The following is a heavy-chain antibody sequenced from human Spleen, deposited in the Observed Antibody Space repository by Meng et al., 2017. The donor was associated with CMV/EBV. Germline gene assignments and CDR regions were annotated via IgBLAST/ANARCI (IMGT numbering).Heavy chain of an antibody. Sequence: GFAVSSNYMSWVRQAPGKGLKWVSVIYSGGDTYYADSAKGRFTISRDGSKNMVFLQMNSLTVEDTAIYYCARDGVVRTVVGMYYFDLWGQGTLVTVSS. J-gene: IGHJ4*02. CDR2: IYSGGDT. CDR1: GFAVSSNY. D-gene: IGHD3-16*01. CDR3: ARDGVVRTVVGMYYFDL. V-gene: IGHV3-66*02.